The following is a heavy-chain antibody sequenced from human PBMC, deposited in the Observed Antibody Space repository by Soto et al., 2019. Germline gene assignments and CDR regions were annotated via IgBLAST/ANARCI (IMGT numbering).Heavy chain of an antibody. D-gene: IGHD3-3*01. CDR3: ARDPASYYDFWSCLVPYYYYGMDV. Sequence: EVQLVESGGGLVQPGGSLRLSCAASGFTFSSYSMNWVRQAPGKGLEWVSYISSSSSTIYYADSVKGRFTLSRDNAKNSLYLQMNSLRDEDTAVYYCARDPASYYDFWSCLVPYYYYGMDVWGQGTTVTVSS. CDR2: ISSSSSTI. J-gene: IGHJ6*02. CDR1: GFTFSSYS. V-gene: IGHV3-48*02.